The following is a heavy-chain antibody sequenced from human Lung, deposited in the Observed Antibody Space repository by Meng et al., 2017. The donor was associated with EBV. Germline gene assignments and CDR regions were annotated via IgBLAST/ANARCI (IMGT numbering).Heavy chain of an antibody. CDR1: GYNFTSFY. CDR3: TRRRWFSDYFDY. Sequence: QGQRVQSGAEAKEPGAFVKVTCMASGYNFTSFYTHWVRQAPAQGLGWMGWINPKTGATKYAQKFQGWVTMTRDTSISTAYMEVSGLKSDDTAVYYCTRRRWFSDYFDYWGQGTLVTVSS. CDR2: INPKTGAT. V-gene: IGHV1-2*04. D-gene: IGHD4-23*01. J-gene: IGHJ4*02.